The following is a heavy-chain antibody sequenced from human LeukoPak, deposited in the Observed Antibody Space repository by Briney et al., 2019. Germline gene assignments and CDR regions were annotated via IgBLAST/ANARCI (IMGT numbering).Heavy chain of an antibody. Sequence: SETLSLTCAVYGGSFSGYYWSWIRQPPGKGLEWIGEINHSGSTNYNPSLKSRVTISVDTSKNQFSLKLSSVTAADTAVYHCARPTTVTRFTLGYWGQGTLVTVSS. CDR2: INHSGST. J-gene: IGHJ4*02. CDR3: ARPTTVTRFTLGY. D-gene: IGHD4-17*01. V-gene: IGHV4-34*01. CDR1: GGSFSGYY.